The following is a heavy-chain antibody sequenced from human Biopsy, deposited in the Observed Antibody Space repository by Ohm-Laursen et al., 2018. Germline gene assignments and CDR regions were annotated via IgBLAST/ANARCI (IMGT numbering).Heavy chain of an antibody. V-gene: IGHV3-9*01. CDR2: ISWNSGSI. Sequence: SLRLSCSASGFTFDDYAMSWVRQAPGKGLEWVSGISWNSGSIMYADSVKGRFTISRDNSKNTLFLQMNSLRAADTAIYYCASDLNGDPSAFDYWGQGTPVTVSS. D-gene: IGHD4-17*01. CDR1: GFTFDDYA. CDR3: ASDLNGDPSAFDY. J-gene: IGHJ4*02.